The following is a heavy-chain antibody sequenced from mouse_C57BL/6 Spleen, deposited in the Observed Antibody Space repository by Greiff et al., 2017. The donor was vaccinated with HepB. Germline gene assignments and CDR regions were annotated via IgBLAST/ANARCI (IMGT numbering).Heavy chain of an antibody. CDR1: GFTFSSYG. CDR2: ISSGGSYT. CDR3: ARHDGYYPMDY. D-gene: IGHD2-3*01. Sequence: EVQGVESGGDLVKPGGSLKLSCAASGFTFSSYGMSWVRQTPDKRLEWVATISSGGSYTYYPDSVKGRFTISRDNAKNTLYLQMSSLKSEDTAMYYCARHDGYYPMDYWGQGTSVTVSS. V-gene: IGHV5-6*01. J-gene: IGHJ4*01.